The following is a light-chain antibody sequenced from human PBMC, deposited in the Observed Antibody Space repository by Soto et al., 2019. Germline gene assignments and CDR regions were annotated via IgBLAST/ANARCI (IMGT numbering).Light chain of an antibody. CDR3: CSYAGSSTYV. V-gene: IGLV2-23*01. CDR2: EGS. J-gene: IGLJ1*01. CDR1: SSDVGSYNL. Sequence: QSALTQPASVSGSPGQSITISCTGTSSDVGSYNLVSWYQQHPGKAPKLMIYEGSKRPSGVSNRFSGSKSGNTASLIISGLQAEDEADYYCCSYAGSSTYVFGTGTQLTVL.